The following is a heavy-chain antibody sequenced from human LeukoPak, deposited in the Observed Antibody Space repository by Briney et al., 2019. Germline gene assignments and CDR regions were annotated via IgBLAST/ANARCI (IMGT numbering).Heavy chain of an antibody. CDR1: GGSFSGYY. CDR3: ARLILAPRYCYYGSGRRHGNYYMDV. D-gene: IGHD3-10*01. CDR2: INHSGST. J-gene: IGHJ6*03. V-gene: IGHV4-34*01. Sequence: SETLSLTCAVYGGSFSGYYWSCIRQPPGNGLKWIGEINHSGSTNYNPPLKSRVTISVDTSKNQFSLKLSSVTAADTAVYYCARLILAPRYCYYGSGRRHGNYYMDVWGKGTTVTISS.